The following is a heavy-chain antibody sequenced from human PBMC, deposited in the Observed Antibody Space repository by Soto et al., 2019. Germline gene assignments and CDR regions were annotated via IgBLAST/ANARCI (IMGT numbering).Heavy chain of an antibody. V-gene: IGHV1-8*01. CDR3: ARGVEAGVDY. CDR2: MSPSSGDT. J-gene: IGHJ4*02. CDR1: GYTFTSYH. Sequence: QVQLVQSGAEVKEPGASVKVSCKASGYTFTSYHINWVRQATGQGLEWMGWMSPSSGDTGYAQKFQGRLTMTRDTSTTTAYMELLSLRSEDTAVYYCARGVEAGVDYWGQGTQVTVSS. D-gene: IGHD6-19*01.